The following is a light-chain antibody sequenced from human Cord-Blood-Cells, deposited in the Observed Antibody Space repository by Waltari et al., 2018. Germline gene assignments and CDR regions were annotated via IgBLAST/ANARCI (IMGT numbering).Light chain of an antibody. V-gene: IGKV1-39*01. CDR1: QSISSY. CDR2: AAS. J-gene: IGKJ5*01. CDR3: QQSYSTPIT. Sequence: DIQMTQSPSSLSASVGDRVPITCRASQSISSYLNWYQQEPGKAPKLLIYAASSLQSWVPSRFSGSGSGTDFTLTVSSLQPEDFATYYWQQSYSTPITFGQGTRLEIK.